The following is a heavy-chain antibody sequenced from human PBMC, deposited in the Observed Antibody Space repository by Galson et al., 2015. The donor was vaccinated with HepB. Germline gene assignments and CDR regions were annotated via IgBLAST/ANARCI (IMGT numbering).Heavy chain of an antibody. CDR3: ARVGPMAGTSLTPYYYYYMDV. CDR2: ISDAGDTI. Sequence: SLRLSCAASAFTFSSYSMNWVRQAPGKGLEWVSYISDAGDTIYYADSVKGRFTISRDNAKNSLYLQMNSLRAEDTAVYYCARVGPMAGTSLTPYYYYYMDVWGKGTTVTVSS. CDR1: AFTFSSYS. D-gene: IGHD6-19*01. J-gene: IGHJ6*03. V-gene: IGHV3-48*01.